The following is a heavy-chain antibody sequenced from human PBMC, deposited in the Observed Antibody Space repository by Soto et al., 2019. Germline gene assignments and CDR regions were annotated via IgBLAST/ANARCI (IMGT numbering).Heavy chain of an antibody. CDR3: ARHCSSTSCKSPGLYYYYMDV. CDR2: IYYSGST. CDR1: GGSISSYY. D-gene: IGHD2-2*01. J-gene: IGHJ6*03. V-gene: IGHV4-59*01. Sequence: QVQLQESGPGLVKPSETLSLTCTVSGGSISSYYWSWIRQPPGKGLEWIGYIYYSGSTNYNPSLKSRVTISVDTSKNQFSLKLSSVTAADTAVYYCARHCSSTSCKSPGLYYYYMDVWGKGTTVTVSS.